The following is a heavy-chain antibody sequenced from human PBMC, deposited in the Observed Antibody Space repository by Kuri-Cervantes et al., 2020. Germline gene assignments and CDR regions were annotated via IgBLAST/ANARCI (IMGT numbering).Heavy chain of an antibody. V-gene: IGHV3-30-3*01. CDR2: ISYDGGNK. D-gene: IGHD3-3*01. CDR1: GFTFSSYA. CDR3: ANYDFWSGPDAFDI. Sequence: GSLKISCAASGFTFSSYAMHWVRQAPGKGLEWVAVISYDGGNKYYADSVKGRFTISRDNSKNTLYLQMNSLRAEDTAVYYCANYDFWSGPDAFDIWGQGTMVTVSS. J-gene: IGHJ3*02.